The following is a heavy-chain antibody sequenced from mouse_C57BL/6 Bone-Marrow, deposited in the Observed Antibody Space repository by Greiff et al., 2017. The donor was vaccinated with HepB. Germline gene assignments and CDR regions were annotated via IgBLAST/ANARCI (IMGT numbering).Heavy chain of an antibody. CDR3: ARDLTTVVAKDYFDY. V-gene: IGHV1-82*01. CDR1: GYAFSSSW. CDR2: IYPGDGDT. J-gene: IGHJ2*01. Sequence: VQLQQSGPELVKPGASVKISCKASGYAFSSSWMNWVKQRPGKGLEWIGRIYPGDGDTNYNGKFKGKATLTADKASSTAYMQLSSLTSEDSAVYFCARDLTTVVAKDYFDYWGQGTTLTVSS. D-gene: IGHD1-1*01.